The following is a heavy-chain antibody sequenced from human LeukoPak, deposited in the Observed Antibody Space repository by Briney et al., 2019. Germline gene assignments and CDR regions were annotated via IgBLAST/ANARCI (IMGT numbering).Heavy chain of an antibody. V-gene: IGHV4-38-2*02. CDR1: GYSISSGYY. CDR3: ARVSYSSGHDY. J-gene: IGHJ4*02. CDR2: IYHSGST. D-gene: IGHD6-19*01. Sequence: PSETLSLTCTVSGYSISSGYYWGWIRQPPGKGLEWIGSIYHSGSTYYNPSLKSRVTISVDTSKNQFSLKLSSVTAADTAVYYCARVSYSSGHDYWGQGTLVTVSS.